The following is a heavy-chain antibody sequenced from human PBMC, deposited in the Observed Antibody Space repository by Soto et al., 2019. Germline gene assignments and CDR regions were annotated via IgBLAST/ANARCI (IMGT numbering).Heavy chain of an antibody. D-gene: IGHD6-6*01. CDR2: IYPGDSDT. V-gene: IGHV5-51*01. Sequence: AAVKSSCEGCGESVSRYWSGWVRQMHGKGLEWMGIIYPGDSDTRYSPSFQGQVTISADKSISTAYLQWSSLKASDTAIYYCARPREARKYYYGVDVWGQRTTVTVSS. CDR1: GESVSRYW. CDR3: ARPREARKYYYGVDV. J-gene: IGHJ6*02.